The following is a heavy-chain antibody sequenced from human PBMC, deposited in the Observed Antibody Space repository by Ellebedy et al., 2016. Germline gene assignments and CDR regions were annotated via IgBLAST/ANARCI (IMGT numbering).Heavy chain of an antibody. CDR1: GYSFINYG. D-gene: IGHD1-26*01. CDR3: ARDTRDGVGSSEAYYDP. V-gene: IGHV1-18*04. Sequence: ASVKVSCXASGYSFINYGISWVRQAPGQGLEWMGGRSNRINAQKFQGRVFMTTDTSTSTAYMELRTLRFDDTAVYYCARDTRDGVGSSEAYYDPWGQGTLVTVSS. J-gene: IGHJ5*02. CDR2: RSNR.